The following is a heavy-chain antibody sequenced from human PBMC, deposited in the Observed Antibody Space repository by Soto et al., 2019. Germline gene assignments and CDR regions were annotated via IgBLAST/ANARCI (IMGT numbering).Heavy chain of an antibody. V-gene: IGHV3-33*01. CDR3: VRDETHTGLVI. CDR1: GFTFSSYG. CDR2: IWNDGSNK. D-gene: IGHD3-16*01. J-gene: IGHJ4*02. Sequence: VQLVESGGGVVQPGRSLRLSCAASGFTFSSYGMHWVRQAPGKGLEWLAVIWNDGSNKLYGDSVKGRFTISRDNSKNTLYLQMNSLRGEDTSVYYCVRDETHTGLVIWGQGTLVTVSS.